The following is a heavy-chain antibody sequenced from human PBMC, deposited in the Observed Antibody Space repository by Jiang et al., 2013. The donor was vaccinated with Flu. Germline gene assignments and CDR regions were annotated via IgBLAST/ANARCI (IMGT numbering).Heavy chain of an antibody. CDR3: ARHYGYNFGFVDS. CDR1: GGSITTTAYY. V-gene: IGHV4-39*01. CDR2: IYSSGNA. J-gene: IGHJ4*02. Sequence: GLVKPSETLSLTCSVSGGSITTTAYYWDWIRQPPGKGLEWIGNIYSSGNAYYNPSLKSRVTISVDTSKNHFSLRLTSLTAADTAVYYCARHYGYNFGFVDSWGQGTLVTVSS. D-gene: IGHD5-18*01.